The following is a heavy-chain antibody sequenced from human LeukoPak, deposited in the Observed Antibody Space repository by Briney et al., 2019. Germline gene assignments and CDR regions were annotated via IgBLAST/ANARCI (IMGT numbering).Heavy chain of an antibody. D-gene: IGHD6-13*01. V-gene: IGHV1-2*02. CDR3: AREEQQLDYYYYGMDV. Sequence: ASVKVSCKASGYTFTGYYMHWVRQAPGQGLEWMGWINPNSGGTNYGQKFQGRVTMTRDTSISTAYMELSRMRSDDTAVYYCAREEQQLDYYYYGMDVWGQGTTVTVSS. CDR1: GYTFTGYY. J-gene: IGHJ6*02. CDR2: INPNSGGT.